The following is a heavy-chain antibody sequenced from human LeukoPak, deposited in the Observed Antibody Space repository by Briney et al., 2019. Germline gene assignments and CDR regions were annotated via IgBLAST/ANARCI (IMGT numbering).Heavy chain of an antibody. CDR1: GGSISSYH. D-gene: IGHD3-22*01. Sequence: PSETLSLTCTVSGGSISSYHWSWIRQPPGKGLEWIGYIYYSGSTNYNPSLKSRVTISVDTSKKQFSLKLSSVPAADTAVYYCARLVYDSSGYYFFDYWGQGTLVTVSS. CDR2: IYYSGST. V-gene: IGHV4-59*01. CDR3: ARLVYDSSGYYFFDY. J-gene: IGHJ4*02.